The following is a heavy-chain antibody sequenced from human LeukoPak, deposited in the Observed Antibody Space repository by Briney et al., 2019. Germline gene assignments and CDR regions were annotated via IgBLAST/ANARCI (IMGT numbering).Heavy chain of an antibody. D-gene: IGHD3-22*01. CDR2: IIPILGTA. J-gene: IGHJ4*02. CDR1: GGTFSSYT. CDR3: ARALYYYDSSGYYFDY. Sequence: GSSVKVSCKGCGGTFSSYTISWVRQAPGRGRDWMGRIIPILGTANYAQKFQGRVTITADKSTSTAYMELSSLRSEDTAVYYCARALYYYDSSGYYFDYWGQGTLVTVSS. V-gene: IGHV1-69*08.